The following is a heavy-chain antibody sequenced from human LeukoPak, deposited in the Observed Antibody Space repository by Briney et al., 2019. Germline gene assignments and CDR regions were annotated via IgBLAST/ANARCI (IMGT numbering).Heavy chain of an antibody. CDR2: INHSGST. CDR3: ASSRLAYDY. V-gene: IGHV4-34*01. J-gene: IGHJ4*02. Sequence: NPSETLSLTCAVYGGSFSGYYWSWIRQPPGKGLEWIGEINHSGSTNYNPSLKSRVTISVDTSKNQFSLKLSSVTAADTAVYYCASSRLAYDYWGQGTLVTVSS. D-gene: IGHD6-19*01. CDR1: GGSFSGYY.